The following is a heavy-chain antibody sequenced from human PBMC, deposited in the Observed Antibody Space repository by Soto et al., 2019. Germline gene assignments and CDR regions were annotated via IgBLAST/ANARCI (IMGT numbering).Heavy chain of an antibody. CDR2: ISSSSSTI. Sequence: GGSLRLSCAASGFTFSSYSMNWVRQAPGKGLEWVSYISSSSSTIYYADSVKGRFTISRDNAKNSLYLQMNSLRDEDTAVYYCARDRAPLVVVPAAILYYYYGMDVWGQGTTVTVSS. D-gene: IGHD2-2*01. J-gene: IGHJ6*02. V-gene: IGHV3-48*02. CDR1: GFTFSSYS. CDR3: ARDRAPLVVVPAAILYYYYGMDV.